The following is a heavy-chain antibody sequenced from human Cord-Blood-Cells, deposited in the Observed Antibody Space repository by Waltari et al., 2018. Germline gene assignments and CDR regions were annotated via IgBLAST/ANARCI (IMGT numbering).Heavy chain of an antibody. V-gene: IGHV4-34*01. CDR1: GGSFSGYS. CDR3: ARGWGGHWYFDL. D-gene: IGHD7-27*01. Sequence: QVQLQQWGAGLLKPSETLSLTCAVYGGSFSGYSWSWIRQPPVKGLEWIGEINQSGSTNYNPSLKSRVTISVDTSKNQFSLKLSSVTAADTAVYYCARGWGGHWYFDLWGRGTLVTVSS. J-gene: IGHJ2*01. CDR2: INQSGST.